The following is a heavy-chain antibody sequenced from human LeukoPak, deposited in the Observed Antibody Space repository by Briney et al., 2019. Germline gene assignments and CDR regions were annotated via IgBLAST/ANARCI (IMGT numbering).Heavy chain of an antibody. V-gene: IGHV1-8*01. J-gene: IGHJ6*03. D-gene: IGHD6-25*01. Sequence: GASVTVSCKAPGYTFTTYDIIWVRQATGQGLEWMGWMSPANGDAGYAQDFQGRVTMTRDSATSTAYMELSSLRSEDTAVYYCARGAAPQYYFYMDVWGKGTTVTVSS. CDR2: MSPANGDA. CDR1: GYTFTTYD. CDR3: ARGAAPQYYFYMDV.